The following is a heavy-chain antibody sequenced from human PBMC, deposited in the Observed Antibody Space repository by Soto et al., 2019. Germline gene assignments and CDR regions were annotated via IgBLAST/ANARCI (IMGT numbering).Heavy chain of an antibody. Sequence: PGGSLRLSCAASGFTFSSYAMHWVRQAPGKGLEWVAVISYDGSNKYYADSVKGRFTISRDNSKNTLYLQMNSLRAEDTAVYYCARDGGIFGVAQGHYYFDYWGQGTLVTVSS. CDR3: ARDGGIFGVAQGHYYFDY. V-gene: IGHV3-30-3*01. J-gene: IGHJ4*02. CDR2: ISYDGSNK. D-gene: IGHD3-3*01. CDR1: GFTFSSYA.